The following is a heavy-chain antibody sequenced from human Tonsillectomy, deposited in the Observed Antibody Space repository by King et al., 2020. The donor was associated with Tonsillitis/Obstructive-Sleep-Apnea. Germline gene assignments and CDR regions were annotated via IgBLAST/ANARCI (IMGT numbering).Heavy chain of an antibody. CDR2: IYYSGST. Sequence: HVQLQESGPGLVKPSETLSLTCTVSGGSISSYYWSWIRQPPGKGLEWIGYIYYSGSTNYNPSLKSRVTISVDTSKNQFSLKLSSVTAADTAVYYCAAGGYSYGYAFYDYWGQATLVTVSS. D-gene: IGHD5-18*01. CDR3: AAGGYSYGYAFYDY. V-gene: IGHV4-59*08. J-gene: IGHJ4*02. CDR1: GGSISSYY.